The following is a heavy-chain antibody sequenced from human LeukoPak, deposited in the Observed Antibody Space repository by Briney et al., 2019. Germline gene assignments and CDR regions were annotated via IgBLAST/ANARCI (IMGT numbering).Heavy chain of an antibody. J-gene: IGHJ5*02. CDR3: VGDQVDNVGWLT. D-gene: IGHD5-12*01. V-gene: IGHV3-64D*06. CDR1: GFIFSTYT. Sequence: GGSLRLSCSASGFIFSTYTMYWVRQAPGKGLEFVSVINGDGRTTYYADSVKGRFTISRDNSKNTLYLQMNSLRAEDSAVYYCVGDQVDNVGWLTWGQGTRVTVSS. CDR2: INGDGRTT.